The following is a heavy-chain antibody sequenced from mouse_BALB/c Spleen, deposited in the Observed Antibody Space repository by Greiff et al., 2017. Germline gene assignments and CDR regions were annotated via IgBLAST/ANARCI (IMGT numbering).Heavy chain of an antibody. CDR1: GFTFSDYY. Sequence: EVQGVESGGGLVKPGGSLKLSCAASGFTFSDYYMYWVRQTPEKRLEWVATISDGGSYTYYPDSVKGRFTISRDNAKNNLYLQMSSLKSEDTAMYYCARGAITTVPSPAWFAYWGQGTLVTVSA. CDR3: ARGAITTVPSPAWFAY. CDR2: ISDGGSYT. V-gene: IGHV5-4*02. J-gene: IGHJ3*01. D-gene: IGHD1-1*01.